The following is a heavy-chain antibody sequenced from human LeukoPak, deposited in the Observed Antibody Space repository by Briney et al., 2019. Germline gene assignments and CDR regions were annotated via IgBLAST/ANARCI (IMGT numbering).Heavy chain of an antibody. D-gene: IGHD5-18*01. CDR3: ARAPGYSHGR. CDR1: GFTFSSYS. Sequence: GGSLRLSCAASGFTFSSYSMNWVRRAPGKGLEWVSSISSSSSYIYYADSVKGRFTISSDNAKNSLYLQMNSLRTEDTAVYYCARAPGYSHGRWGQGTLVTVSS. J-gene: IGHJ4*02. CDR2: ISSSSSYI. V-gene: IGHV3-21*01.